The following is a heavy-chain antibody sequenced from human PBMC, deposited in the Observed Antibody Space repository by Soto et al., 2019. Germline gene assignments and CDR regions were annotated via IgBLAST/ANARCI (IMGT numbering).Heavy chain of an antibody. CDR3: ARHQDSSTWYIYPIDH. Sequence: GGSLRLSCAASGFTFSSYAMSWVRQAPGKGLEWVLGISGSGGSTFYADSVKGRFTISRDNSKNTLFLQMNSLRAEDTAVYYCARHQDSSTWYIYPIDHWGQGTLVTVSS. D-gene: IGHD6-13*01. CDR2: ISGSGGST. J-gene: IGHJ4*02. CDR1: GFTFSSYA. V-gene: IGHV3-23*01.